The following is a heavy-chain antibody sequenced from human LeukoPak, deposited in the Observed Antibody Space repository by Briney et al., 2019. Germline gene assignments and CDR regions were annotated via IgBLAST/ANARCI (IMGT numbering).Heavy chain of an antibody. CDR3: ARDNKWELFALDY. Sequence: SVKVSCRASGGTFNSYAISWVRQAPGQGLEWMGGIIPIFGTPKYAQKYQGRVTVTADESTSTAYMELSSLTSEDTAVYYCARDNKWELFALDYWGQGTLVTVSS. D-gene: IGHD1-26*01. CDR2: IIPIFGTP. CDR1: GGTFNSYA. V-gene: IGHV1-69*13. J-gene: IGHJ4*02.